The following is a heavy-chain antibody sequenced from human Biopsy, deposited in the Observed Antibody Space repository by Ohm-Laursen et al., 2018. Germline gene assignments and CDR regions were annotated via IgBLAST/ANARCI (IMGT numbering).Heavy chain of an antibody. CDR3: ARAVDYYDPYYYYGLDV. V-gene: IGHV4-34*01. J-gene: IGHJ6*02. D-gene: IGHD3-16*01. Sequence: TLSLTCAVYGGSFSGYYWSWIRQPPGQGLEWIGEINHRGSTNYNPSLKSRVTISVDTSRIQFSLKLRSVTAADTAVYYCARAVDYYDPYYYYGLDVWGQGTTVTVSS. CDR1: GGSFSGYY. CDR2: INHRGST.